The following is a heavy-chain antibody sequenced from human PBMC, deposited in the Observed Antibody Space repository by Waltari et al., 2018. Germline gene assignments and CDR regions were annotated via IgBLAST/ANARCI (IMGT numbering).Heavy chain of an antibody. CDR3: VKYSGFDYFFDF. CDR2: ISHDGNNK. D-gene: IGHD5-12*01. Sequence: QLVESGGGGVKPGRSMRVPCVASGFTFSHCNMHWARQSPGKGLEWVESISHDGNNKDYADSVKSRFTVSRDNSQNTLYLQINNLRADDTAVYYCVKYSGFDYFFDFWGQGTPVTVSS. CDR1: GFTFSHCN. J-gene: IGHJ4*02. V-gene: IGHV3-30*18.